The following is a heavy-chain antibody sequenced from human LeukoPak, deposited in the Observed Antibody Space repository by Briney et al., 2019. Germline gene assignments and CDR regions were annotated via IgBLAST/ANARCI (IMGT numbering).Heavy chain of an antibody. CDR2: ILYDGSNK. CDR3: ARDGNTYYYDSREAFDI. CDR1: GFTFSSYG. D-gene: IGHD3-22*01. J-gene: IGHJ3*02. V-gene: IGHV3-33*05. Sequence: PGGSLRLSCAASGFTFSSYGMHWVRQAPGKGLEWVAVILYDGSNKYYADSVKGRFTISRDNSKNTLYLQMNSLRAEDTAVYYCARDGNTYYYDSREAFDIWGQGAMVTVSS.